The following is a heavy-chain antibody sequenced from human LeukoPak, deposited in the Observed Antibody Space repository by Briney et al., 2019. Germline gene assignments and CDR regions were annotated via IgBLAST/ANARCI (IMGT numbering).Heavy chain of an antibody. CDR3: ARDLSFGILDF. V-gene: IGHV3-33*01. CDR1: GFILSTHG. J-gene: IGHJ4*02. CDR2: MWYDGSRE. Sequence: PGGSLRLSCAASGFILSTHGMHCVRQATGKGLEWVAGMWYDGSREDYAGSVKGRFTISRDMSKITLNLQMNRLRVDDTAMFYCARDLSFGILDFRGQGTLVTVSS. D-gene: IGHD3-16*01.